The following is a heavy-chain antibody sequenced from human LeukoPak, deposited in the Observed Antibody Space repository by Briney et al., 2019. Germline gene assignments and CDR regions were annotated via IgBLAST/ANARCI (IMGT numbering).Heavy chain of an antibody. D-gene: IGHD4/OR15-4a*01. CDR1: GGSVSSGNYY. V-gene: IGHV4-61*01. CDR2: IFYSGST. Sequence: KASETLSLTCTVSGGSVSSGNYYWSWIRQSPGKGLECIGYIFYSGSTNYNPSLKSRVTISEDTSKNQFSLKLRSVTAADTAVYYCARLDYGDKHDGDYWGQGTLLSVLS. J-gene: IGHJ4*02. CDR3: ARLDYGDKHDGDY.